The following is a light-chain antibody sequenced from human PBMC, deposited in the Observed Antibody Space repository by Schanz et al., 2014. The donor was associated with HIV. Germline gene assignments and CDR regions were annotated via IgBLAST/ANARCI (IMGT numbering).Light chain of an antibody. J-gene: IGLJ2*01. CDR1: SSDVGAYNY. CDR3: CSYAGSSIVV. CDR2: DVR. Sequence: QSVLTQPASVSGSPGQSITISCTGTSSDVGAYNYVSWYQQHPGKAPKVLIYDVRDRPSGVSSRFSGSKSGNTASLTISGLQAEDEADYYCCSYAGSSIVVFGGGTKLTVL. V-gene: IGLV2-14*03.